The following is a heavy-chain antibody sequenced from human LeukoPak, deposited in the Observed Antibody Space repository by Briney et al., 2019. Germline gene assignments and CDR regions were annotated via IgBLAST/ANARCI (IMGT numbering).Heavy chain of an antibody. CDR2: ISSSSSYI. J-gene: IGHJ3*02. CDR3: ARENEYYYDSSGYLDAFDI. V-gene: IGHV3-21*01. Sequence: GGSLRLSCAASGFNFNNYAMSWVRQAPGKGLEWVSSISSSSSYIYYADSVKGRFTISRDNAKNSLYLQMNSLRAEDTAVYYCARENEYYYDSSGYLDAFDIWGQGTMVTVSS. D-gene: IGHD3-22*01. CDR1: GFNFNNYA.